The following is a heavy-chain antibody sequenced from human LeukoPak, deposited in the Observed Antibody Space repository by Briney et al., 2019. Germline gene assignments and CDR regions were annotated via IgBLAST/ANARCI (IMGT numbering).Heavy chain of an antibody. V-gene: IGHV1-24*01. Sequence: SGKVSCKVSGHTLREVSIHWVPQAPGKKLEWMGGFDPEDGETIYAQKFQGRVTMTEDTSTDTAYMELSSLRSEDTAVYYCATALGYYYDSSGYSDYWGQGTLVTVSS. CDR2: FDPEDGET. CDR1: GHTLREVS. CDR3: ATALGYYYDSSGYSDY. D-gene: IGHD3-22*01. J-gene: IGHJ4*02.